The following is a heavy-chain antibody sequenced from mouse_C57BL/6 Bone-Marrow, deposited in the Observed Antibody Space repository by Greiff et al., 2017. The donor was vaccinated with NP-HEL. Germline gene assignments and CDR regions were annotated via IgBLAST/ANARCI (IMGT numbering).Heavy chain of an antibody. J-gene: IGHJ4*01. V-gene: IGHV1-64*01. Sequence: VQLQQPGAELVKPGASVKLSCKASGYTFTSYWMHWVKQRPGQGLEWIGMIHPNSGSTNYNEKFKSKATLTVDKSSSTAYMQLSRLTSEDSAVYYCARGVVATKYAMDYWGQGTSVTVSS. CDR3: ARGVVATKYAMDY. CDR1: GYTFTSYW. D-gene: IGHD1-1*01. CDR2: IHPNSGST.